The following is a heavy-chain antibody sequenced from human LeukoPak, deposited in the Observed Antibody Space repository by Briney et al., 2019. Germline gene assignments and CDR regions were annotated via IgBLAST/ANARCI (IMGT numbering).Heavy chain of an antibody. V-gene: IGHV1-58*01. CDR3: AAAHYYDSSGYYEDHGMDV. CDR2: IVVGSGKT. Sequence: SVKVSCKASGFTFTTSAVQWMRQARGQRLEWMGWIVVGSGKTNYAQKFQERVTITRDMSTGTAYMELSSLRSEDTAVYYCAAAHYYDSSGYYEDHGMDVWGQGTTDTVSS. J-gene: IGHJ6*02. CDR1: GFTFTTSA. D-gene: IGHD3-22*01.